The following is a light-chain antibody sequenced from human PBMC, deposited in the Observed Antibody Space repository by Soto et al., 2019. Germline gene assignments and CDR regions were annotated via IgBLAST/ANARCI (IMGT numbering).Light chain of an antibody. V-gene: IGKV3-20*01. CDR3: QQYGSSPFT. J-gene: IGKJ3*01. CDR2: GAS. Sequence: EVVLTQSTGTLSLSPGYGATLSCKATQSISNNNLAWYQQKPGQAPRLLIYGASTRDYDIPDRFSGSGSGTDFTLTISRLEPEDFAVYFCQQYGSSPFTFGPGTKVDIK. CDR1: QSISNNN.